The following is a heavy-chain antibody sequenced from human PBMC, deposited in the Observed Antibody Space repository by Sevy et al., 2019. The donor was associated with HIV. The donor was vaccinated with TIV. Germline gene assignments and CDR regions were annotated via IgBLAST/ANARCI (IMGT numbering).Heavy chain of an antibody. CDR3: ARAVAGSHYYFDY. V-gene: IGHV3-48*02. D-gene: IGHD6-19*01. J-gene: IGHJ4*02. CDR1: GFTFSSYS. Sequence: GGSLRLSCAASGFTFSSYSMNWVRQAPGKGLEWVSYISSSSSTIYYADSVKGRFTISRDNVKNSLYLQMNSLRDEDTAVYYCARAVAGSHYYFDYWGQGTLVTVSS. CDR2: ISSSSSTI.